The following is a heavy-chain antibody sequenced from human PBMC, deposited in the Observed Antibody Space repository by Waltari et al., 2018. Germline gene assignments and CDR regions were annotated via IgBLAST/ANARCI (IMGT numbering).Heavy chain of an antibody. V-gene: IGHV2-5*01. D-gene: IGHD3-9*01. Sequence: QITLKESGPTLVKPTQTLTLTCTFSGFSLSTSGVGVGWIRQPPGKALEWLALIYWNDDKRYSPSLKSRLTITKDTSKNQVVLTMTNMDPVDTATYYCAHNRRPVYDILTDDPYYFDYWGQGTLVTVSS. CDR2: IYWNDDK. CDR1: GFSLSTSGVG. J-gene: IGHJ4*02. CDR3: AHNRRPVYDILTDDPYYFDY.